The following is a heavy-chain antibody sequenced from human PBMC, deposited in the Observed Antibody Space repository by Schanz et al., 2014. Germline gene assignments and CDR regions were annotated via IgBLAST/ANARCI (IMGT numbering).Heavy chain of an antibody. V-gene: IGHV1-18*01. CDR1: GYTLTGFG. J-gene: IGHJ3*02. Sequence: QVQLVQSGAEVKKPGASVKVSCKASGYTLTGFGVSWVRQAPGQGREWMGWISAYSGNSKYAQKLQGRVTMTADTSTSTAYMELRSLRSDDTAVYYCARGGGPEDVFDIWGQGTILTVSS. CDR2: ISAYSGNS. CDR3: ARGGGPEDVFDI. D-gene: IGHD5-12*01.